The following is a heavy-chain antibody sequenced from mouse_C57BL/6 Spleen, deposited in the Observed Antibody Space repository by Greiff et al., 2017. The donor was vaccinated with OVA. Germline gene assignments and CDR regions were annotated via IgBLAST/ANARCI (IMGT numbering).Heavy chain of an antibody. CDR3: ARSGGGWYFDV. CDR2: IYPRSGNT. Sequence: VQGVESGAELARPGASVKLSCKASGYTFTSYGISWVKQRTGQGLEWIGEIYPRSGNTYYNEKFKGKATLTADKSSSTAYMELRSLTSEDSAVYFCARSGGGWYFDVWGTGTTVTVSS. CDR1: GYTFTSYG. V-gene: IGHV1-81*01. J-gene: IGHJ1*03. D-gene: IGHD3-1*01.